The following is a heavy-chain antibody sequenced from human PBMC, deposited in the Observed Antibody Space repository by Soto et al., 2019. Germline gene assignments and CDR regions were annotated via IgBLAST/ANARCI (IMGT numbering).Heavy chain of an antibody. CDR1: GFTFGDYT. J-gene: IGHJ4*02. D-gene: IGHD2-15*01. V-gene: IGHV3-43*01. CDR3: AKDGIAWH. CDR2: ITWDGINI. Sequence: EVQLVESGGGVVQPGGSLRLSCTASGFTFGDYTMHWVRQAPGKGLEWVSLITWDGINIEYADSVKGRFTISRDNSKNSLYLQMNGLRHEDTGFYYCAKDGIAWHWGQGTLVTVSS.